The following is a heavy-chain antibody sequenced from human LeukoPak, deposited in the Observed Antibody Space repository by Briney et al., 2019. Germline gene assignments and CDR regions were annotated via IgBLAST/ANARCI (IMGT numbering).Heavy chain of an antibody. CDR1: GYTFTSNY. J-gene: IGHJ2*01. Sequence: GASVKVSCKAFGYTFTSNYMHWVRQAPGQGPEWMGIINPSGGSTTYAQKFQGRVTMTRDMSTSTVYMELSSLRSEDTAVYYCARCDHFEVAARRDWYLDLWGRGTLVTVSS. CDR3: ARCDHFEVAARRDWYLDL. CDR2: INPSGGST. D-gene: IGHD2-15*01. V-gene: IGHV1-46*01.